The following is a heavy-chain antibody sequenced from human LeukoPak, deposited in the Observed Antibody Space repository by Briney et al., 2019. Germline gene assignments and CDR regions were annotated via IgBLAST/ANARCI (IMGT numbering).Heavy chain of an antibody. CDR3: ASRIQLWLFGY. CDR2: ISSSSSYI. Sequence: KSGGSLRLSCVASRFTFRTDEMNWGRQAPGKGVEWVSSISSSSSYIYYADSVTGRFTISRDNAKNSLYLQMNSLRAEDTAVYYCASRIQLWLFGYWGQGTLVTVSS. V-gene: IGHV3-21*01. J-gene: IGHJ4*02. CDR1: RFTFRTDE. D-gene: IGHD5-18*01.